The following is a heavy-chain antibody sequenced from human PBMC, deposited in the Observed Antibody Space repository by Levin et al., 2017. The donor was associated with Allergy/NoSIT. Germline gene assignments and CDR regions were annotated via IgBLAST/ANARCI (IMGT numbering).Heavy chain of an antibody. V-gene: IGHV3-21*01. CDR3: ARDSTGWSRDY. CDR2: ISVRNSI. CDR1: GFTLSSYS. Sequence: RASVKVSCAASGFTLSSYSMTWVRQAPGKGLEWVSTISVRNSIYFTDSLRGRFTISRDNAKNSLYLQMNSLRAEDTAVYYCARDSTGWSRDYWGQGTLVTVSS. D-gene: IGHD6-19*01. J-gene: IGHJ4*02.